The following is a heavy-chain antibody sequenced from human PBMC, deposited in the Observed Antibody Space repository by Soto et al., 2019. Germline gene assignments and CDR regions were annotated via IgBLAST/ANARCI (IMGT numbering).Heavy chain of an antibody. CDR1: GGSISSGDYY. J-gene: IGHJ6*02. V-gene: IGHV4-30-4*01. Sequence: QVQLQESGPGLVKPSQTLSLTCTVSGGSISSGDYYWRWIGQPPGKGLEWIGYIYYSGSTYYNPSLMSRVTRSVDTYKNQFSLKLSSVTAADTAVYYCARGKRDGYCYYGMDVWGQGTTVTVSS. CDR3: ARGKRDGYCYYGMDV. CDR2: IYYSGST.